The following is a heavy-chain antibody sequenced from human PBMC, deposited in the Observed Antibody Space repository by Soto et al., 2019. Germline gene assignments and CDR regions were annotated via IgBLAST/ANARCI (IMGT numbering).Heavy chain of an antibody. J-gene: IGHJ3*02. CDR3: AIDLHGYSYGYDAFDI. CDR2: ISYSGST. D-gene: IGHD5-18*01. V-gene: IGHV4-59*01. CDR1: GGSISNFY. Sequence: SETLSLTCTVSGGSISNFYWSWIRQPPGKGLEWMGYISYSGSTNYNPSLKSRITISVDTSKNQFSLKLTSVTAADAAVYYCAIDLHGYSYGYDAFDIWGPGTMVTVSS.